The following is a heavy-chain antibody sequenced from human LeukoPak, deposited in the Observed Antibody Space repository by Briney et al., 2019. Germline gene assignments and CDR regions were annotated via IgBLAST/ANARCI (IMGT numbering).Heavy chain of an antibody. CDR1: AITFSNSW. CDR2: IKQDGSET. J-gene: IGHJ4*02. CDR3: ARHLAGDSLYRHFDY. Sequence: GGSLRLSCTASAITFSNSWMSWVRQAPGRGRKWVANIKQDGSETNYVDSVKGRFTISRDNAKNSLFLQMNSLRGEDTAIYYCARHLAGDSLYRHFDYWGQGTLVTVSS. D-gene: IGHD5/OR15-5a*01. V-gene: IGHV3-7*04.